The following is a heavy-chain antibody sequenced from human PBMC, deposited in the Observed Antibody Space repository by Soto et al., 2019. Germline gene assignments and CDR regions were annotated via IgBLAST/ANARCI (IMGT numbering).Heavy chain of an antibody. CDR2: ISDSDGST. Sequence: GGSLRLSCAASGFAFGSYAMSWVRQAPGKGLEWVSGISDSDGSTYYADSVKGRFTISRDTSKSTLYLQMHSLRAEDTAVYYCAKGLAVTREFDYWGQGTLVTVS. V-gene: IGHV3-23*01. D-gene: IGHD2-15*01. J-gene: IGHJ4*02. CDR3: AKGLAVTREFDY. CDR1: GFAFGSYA.